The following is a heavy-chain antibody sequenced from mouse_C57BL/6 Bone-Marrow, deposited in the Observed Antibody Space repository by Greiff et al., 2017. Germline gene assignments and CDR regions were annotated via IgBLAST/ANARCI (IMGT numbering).Heavy chain of an antibody. CDR2: IRLKSDNYAT. CDR3: TGKRLRRDYYYAMDY. V-gene: IGHV6-3*01. D-gene: IGHD2-4*01. CDR1: GFTFSNYW. Sequence: EVQRVESGGGLVQPGGSMKLSCVASGFTFSNYWMNWVRQSPEKGLEWVAQIRLKSDNYATHYAESVKGRFTISRDDSKSSVYLQMNNLRAEDTGIYYCTGKRLRRDYYYAMDYWGQGTSVTVSS. J-gene: IGHJ4*01.